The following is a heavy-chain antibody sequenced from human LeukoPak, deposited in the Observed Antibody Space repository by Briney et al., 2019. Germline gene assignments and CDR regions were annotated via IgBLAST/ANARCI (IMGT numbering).Heavy chain of an antibody. J-gene: IGHJ5*01. Sequence: GGSLILSCVASGFTFSSYSMNWVRQAPGKGLEWVSYISSSGTTKYYADSVKGRFTISRDNVKNSLYLQMNSLRDEDTAVYYCAVEGYCSGGSCYTNWFDSWGQGTLVTVSS. D-gene: IGHD2-15*01. CDR1: GFTFSSYS. CDR3: AVEGYCSGGSCYTNWFDS. CDR2: ISSSGTTK. V-gene: IGHV3-48*02.